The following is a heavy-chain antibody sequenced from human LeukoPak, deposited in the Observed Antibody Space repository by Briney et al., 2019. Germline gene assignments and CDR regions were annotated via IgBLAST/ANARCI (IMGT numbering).Heavy chain of an antibody. CDR3: ARGTYYYDSSGFRFGYYFDY. D-gene: IGHD3-22*01. CDR1: GGSISSGGYY. CDR2: IYYSGST. V-gene: IGHV4-31*03. J-gene: IGHJ4*02. Sequence: SQTLSLTCTVSGGSISSGGYYWSWIRQHPGKGLEWIGYIYYSGSTYYNPSLKSRVTISVDTSKNQFSLKLSSVTAADTAVYYCARGTYYYDSSGFRFGYYFDYWGQGTLVTVSP.